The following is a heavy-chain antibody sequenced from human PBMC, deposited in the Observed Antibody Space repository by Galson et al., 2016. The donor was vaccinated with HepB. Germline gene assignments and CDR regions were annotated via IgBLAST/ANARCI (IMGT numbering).Heavy chain of an antibody. Sequence: SLRLSCAASGFTFSGHSMSWVRQAPGKGLEWVSVIGGGGGGTYYGDSVKGRFTTSRDNSRNTLYPQMNSLRAEDTAIYYCAREGQSSGHCGAFDWWGQGTPVTV. V-gene: IGHV3-23*01. D-gene: IGHD2-21*01. J-gene: IGHJ4*02. CDR3: AREGQSSGHCGAFDW. CDR1: GFTFSGHS. CDR2: IGGGGGGT.